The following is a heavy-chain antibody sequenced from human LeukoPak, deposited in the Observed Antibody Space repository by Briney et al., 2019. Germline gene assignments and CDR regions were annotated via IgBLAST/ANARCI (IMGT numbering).Heavy chain of an antibody. CDR3: AIYDSSGFDAFDI. V-gene: IGHV4-39*01. J-gene: IGHJ3*02. D-gene: IGHD3-22*01. CDR1: GGSISSSSYY. Sequence: PSETLSLTCTVSGGSISSSSYYWGWIRQPPGKGLEWIGNTYYGGNTYYNPSLKSRVTISVDTSKNQFSLELNSVTAADTAVYYCAIYDSSGFDAFDIWGQGTMVTVSS. CDR2: TYYGGNT.